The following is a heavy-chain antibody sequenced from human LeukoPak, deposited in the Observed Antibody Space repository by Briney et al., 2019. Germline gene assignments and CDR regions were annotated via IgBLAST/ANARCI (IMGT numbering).Heavy chain of an antibody. CDR1: GFTFSSYA. J-gene: IGHJ4*02. D-gene: IGHD3-10*01. CDR3: VKDLTMVRGVFEY. Sequence: GGSLRLSCSASGFTFSSYAMHWVRQAPGKGLEYVSAISSNGGSTYYADSVKGRFTISRGNSKNTLYLQMSSLRAEDTAVYYCVKDLTMVRGVFEYWGQGTLVTVSS. V-gene: IGHV3-64D*06. CDR2: ISSNGGST.